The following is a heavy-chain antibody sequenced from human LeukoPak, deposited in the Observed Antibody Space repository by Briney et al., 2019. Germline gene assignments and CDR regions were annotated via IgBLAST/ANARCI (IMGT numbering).Heavy chain of an antibody. D-gene: IGHD3-22*01. CDR3: ARWTDSSGYYYAHYAMDV. CDR2: ISGSGGST. V-gene: IGHV3-23*01. Sequence: GGSLRLSCAASGFTFSSYAMSWVRQAPGKGLEWVSAISGSGGSTYYADSVKGRFTISRDNAKKSVYLQMNSLRAEDTAVYYCARWTDSSGYYYAHYAMDVWGQGTTVSVSS. CDR1: GFTFSSYA. J-gene: IGHJ6*02.